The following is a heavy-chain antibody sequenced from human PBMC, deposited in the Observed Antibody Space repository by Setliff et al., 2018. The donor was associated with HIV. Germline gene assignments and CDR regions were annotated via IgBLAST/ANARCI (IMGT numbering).Heavy chain of an antibody. D-gene: IGHD6-19*01. V-gene: IGHV1-3*01. J-gene: IGHJ4*02. Sequence: ASVKVSCKASGYTFINYAIHWVRQDPGHRLEWMGWINSDKGNTKYSQKFQGRITITRDTAASTAYIEVSSLKSEDTAVYYCATLGVAVTGTVDYWGQGTLVTVSS. CDR1: GYTFINYA. CDR3: ATLGVAVTGTVDY. CDR2: INSDKGNT.